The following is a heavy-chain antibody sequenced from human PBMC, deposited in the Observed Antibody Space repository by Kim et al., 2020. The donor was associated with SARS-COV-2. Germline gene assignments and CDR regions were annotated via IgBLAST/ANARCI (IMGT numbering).Heavy chain of an antibody. CDR2: IHSDGRT. D-gene: IGHD3-16*01. V-gene: IGHV3-74*01. Sequence: GGSLRLSCAASGFTFSDYCMHWVRQAPGKGLAWVSHIHSDGRTNYAASVKGRLTTSSDDAKNTLYLQMNSLRAEDTAAYYCAREWGSFDSWGQGTLVTVS. CDR1: GFTFSDYC. CDR3: AREWGSFDS. J-gene: IGHJ4*02.